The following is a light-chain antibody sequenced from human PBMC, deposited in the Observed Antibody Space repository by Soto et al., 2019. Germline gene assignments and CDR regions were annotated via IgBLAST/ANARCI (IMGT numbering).Light chain of an antibody. V-gene: IGKV1-5*03. CDR3: QHYNSYSEA. Sequence: DIQMTQSPSTLSGSVGDRVTITCRASQTISSWLAWYQQKPGKAPKLLIYKASTLKSGVPSRFSGSGSGTEFTLTISRLQPDDFATYYCQHYNSYSEAVGQGTKMELK. CDR2: KAS. J-gene: IGKJ1*01. CDR1: QTISSW.